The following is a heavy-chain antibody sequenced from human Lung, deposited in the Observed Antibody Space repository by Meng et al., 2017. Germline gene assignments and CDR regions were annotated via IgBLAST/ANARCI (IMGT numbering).Heavy chain of an antibody. Sequence: GESLKISCAASGFTFSSYAMSWVRQAPGKGLEWVSAISGSGGSTYYADSVKGRFTISRDNSKNTLYLQMNRLRAEDTAVYYCAKDRKVRGVIIPYYFDYWGQGTLVTVSS. CDR3: AKDRKVRGVIIPYYFDY. D-gene: IGHD3-10*01. CDR2: ISGSGGST. J-gene: IGHJ4*02. CDR1: GFTFSSYA. V-gene: IGHV3-23*01.